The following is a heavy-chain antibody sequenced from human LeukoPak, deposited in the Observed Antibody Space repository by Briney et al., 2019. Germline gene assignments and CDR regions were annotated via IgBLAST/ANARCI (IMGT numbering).Heavy chain of an antibody. J-gene: IGHJ4*02. V-gene: IGHV3-23*01. Sequence: GGSLRLSCAASGFTFSSYAMSWVRQAPGKGLEWVSAISGSGGSTYYADSVKGRLTISRDNSKNTLSLQMNSLRAEDTAVYYCAKDRFGEFRMNPLDYWGQGTLVTVSS. D-gene: IGHD3-10*01. CDR2: ISGSGGST. CDR3: AKDRFGEFRMNPLDY. CDR1: GFTFSSYA.